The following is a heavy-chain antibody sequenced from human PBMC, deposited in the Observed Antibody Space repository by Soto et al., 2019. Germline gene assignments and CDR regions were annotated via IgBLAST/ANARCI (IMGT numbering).Heavy chain of an antibody. CDR3: ARDRAEPIGDYHPLFDS. D-gene: IGHD2-21*01. CDR2: IESDGSST. CDR1: GFTFSSDW. V-gene: IGHV3-74*01. J-gene: IGHJ4*02. Sequence: GGSLRLSCAASGFTFSSDWMHWGRQAPGKGLVWVSRIESDGSSTNYADSVKGRFTVSRDNAKNTLYLQMNSLRAEDTAVYYCARDRAEPIGDYHPLFDSWGLGTLVNVSS.